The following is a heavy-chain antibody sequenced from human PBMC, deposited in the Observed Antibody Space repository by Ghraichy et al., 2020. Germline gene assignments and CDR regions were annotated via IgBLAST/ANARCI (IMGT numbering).Heavy chain of an antibody. V-gene: IGHV3-48*03. Sequence: GGSLRLSCVGSGFTFTSYEMNWVRQAPGKGLEWISYVSTNGKTKHYADSVRGRFTISRDDAKNSVYLQMDSLRADDTAVYYCARDRPNYYGSGTFDHWGQGTLVTVSS. CDR1: GFTFTSYE. CDR3: ARDRPNYYGSGTFDH. J-gene: IGHJ4*02. D-gene: IGHD3-10*01. CDR2: VSTNGKTK.